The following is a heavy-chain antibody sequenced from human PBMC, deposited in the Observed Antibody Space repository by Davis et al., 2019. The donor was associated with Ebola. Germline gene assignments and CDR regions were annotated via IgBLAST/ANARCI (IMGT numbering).Heavy chain of an antibody. CDR3: ATALRIAAADGVGY. CDR1: GYTLTELS. V-gene: IGHV1-24*01. J-gene: IGHJ4*02. CDR2: FDPEDGET. Sequence: ASVKVSCKVSGYTLTELSMHWVRQAPGKGLEWMGGFDPEDGETIYAQKFQGRVTMTEDTSTDTAYMELSSLRSEDTAVYYCATALRIAAADGVGYWGQGTLVTVSS. D-gene: IGHD6-13*01.